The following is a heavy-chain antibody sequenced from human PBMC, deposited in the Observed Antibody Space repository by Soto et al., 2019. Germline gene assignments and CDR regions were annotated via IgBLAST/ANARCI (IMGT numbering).Heavy chain of an antibody. Sequence: SETLSLTCAVYSGSSSGYYWSWIRQPPGKGLKWIGEINHSGSTNYNPSLKSRVTISVDTSKNQFSLKLSSVTAADTAVYYCSRTVTIFGVTTNWFDPWRQGTLVTVSS. V-gene: IGHV4-34*01. J-gene: IGHJ5*02. D-gene: IGHD3-3*01. CDR1: SGSSSGYY. CDR3: SRTVTIFGVTTNWFDP. CDR2: INHSGST.